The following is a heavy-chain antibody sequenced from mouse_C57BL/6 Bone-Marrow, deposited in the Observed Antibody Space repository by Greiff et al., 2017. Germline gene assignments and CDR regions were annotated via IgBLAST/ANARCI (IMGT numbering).Heavy chain of an antibody. CDR2: INPGSGGT. V-gene: IGHV1-54*01. D-gene: IGHD2-3*01. CDR1: GYAFTTYL. J-gene: IGHJ2*01. Sequence: QVQLQQSGAELVRPGTSVKVSCKASGYAFTTYLIEWVKQRPGQGLEWIGVINPGSGGTNYNEKFKGKATLTVDKSSSTAYMQLSSLTSEDTAVYISARGGGYYYWGQGTTLTVSS. CDR3: ARGGGYYY.